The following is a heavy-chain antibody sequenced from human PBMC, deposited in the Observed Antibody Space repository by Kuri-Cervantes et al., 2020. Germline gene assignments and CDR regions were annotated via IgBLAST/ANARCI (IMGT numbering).Heavy chain of an antibody. CDR2: ISAYNGNT. V-gene: IGHV1-18*01. J-gene: IGHJ5*02. CDR3: ARGLRPRSLRAFIVVVPAASGSVGNWFDP. D-gene: IGHD2-2*01. CDR1: GYTFTSYG. Sequence: ASVKVSCKASGYTFTSYGISWVRQAPGQGLEWMGWISAYNGNTNYAQKLQGRVTMTTDTSTSTAYMELRSLRSDDTAVYYCARGLRPRSLRAFIVVVPAASGSVGNWFDPWGQGTLVTVSS.